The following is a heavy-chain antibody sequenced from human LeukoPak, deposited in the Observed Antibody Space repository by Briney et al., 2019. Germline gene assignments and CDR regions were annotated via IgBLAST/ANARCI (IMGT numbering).Heavy chain of an antibody. D-gene: IGHD3-9*01. CDR3: AKGSLGFYDILTVDY. CDR1: GFTFSSYG. CDR2: IRYDGSNK. J-gene: IGHJ4*02. V-gene: IGHV3-30*02. Sequence: PGGSLRLACVASGFTFSSYGKHWVRQAPGNWLEWVAFIRYDGSNKYYADSVKGRFTISRDNSKNTLYLQMNSLRAEDTAVYYCAKGSLGFYDILTVDYWGQGTLVTVSS.